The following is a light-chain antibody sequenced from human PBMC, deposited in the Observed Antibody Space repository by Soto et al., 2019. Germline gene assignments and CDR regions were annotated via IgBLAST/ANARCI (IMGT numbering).Light chain of an antibody. V-gene: IGLV2-23*03. Sequence: QSALTQPASVSGSPGQSITISCTGTSSDVGSYNLVSWYQQHPGKAPKLMIYEGSKRPSGFSNRFSGSKSGNTASLTISGLQAEDEADYYCCSYAGSSTFAYVFGTGTKVTVL. J-gene: IGLJ1*01. CDR2: EGS. CDR1: SSDVGSYNL. CDR3: CSYAGSSTFAYV.